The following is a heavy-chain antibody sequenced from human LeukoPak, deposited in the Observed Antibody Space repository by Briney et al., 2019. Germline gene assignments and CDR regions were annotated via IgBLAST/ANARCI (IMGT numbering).Heavy chain of an antibody. J-gene: IGHJ4*02. CDR1: GFAFSHYC. V-gene: IGHV3-7*01. CDR3: ARDSSHWNDPDNYFDY. CDR2: IKQDGSVN. Sequence: GGSLRLSCAASGFAFSHYCMSWVRQAPGKGLEWVANIKQDGSVNYYVDSVKGRFTISRGNAKNSLFLQMNSLRAEDTAVYFCARDSSHWNDPDNYFDYWGQGTLVTVSS. D-gene: IGHD1-1*01.